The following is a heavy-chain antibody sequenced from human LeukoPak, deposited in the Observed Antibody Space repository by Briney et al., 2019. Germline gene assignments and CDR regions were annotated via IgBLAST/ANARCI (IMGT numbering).Heavy chain of an antibody. CDR3: ARGGYYDSSGYYWRLNWFDP. Sequence: SETLSLTCSVSGGSINTGGFYWSWIRQFPGKGLEWIGYITYRGTTQYNPSLKSRLGISRDTSKNQFSLKLSSVTAADTAVYYCARGGYYDSSGYYWRLNWFDPWGQGTLVTVSS. V-gene: IGHV4-31*03. J-gene: IGHJ5*02. D-gene: IGHD3-22*01. CDR2: ITYRGTT. CDR1: GGSINTGGFY.